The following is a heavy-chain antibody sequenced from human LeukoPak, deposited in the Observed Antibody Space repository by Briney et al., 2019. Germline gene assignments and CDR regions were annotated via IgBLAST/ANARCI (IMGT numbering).Heavy chain of an antibody. V-gene: IGHV4-61*02. CDR2: IYTSGST. D-gene: IGHD6-19*01. CDR1: GGSISSGSYY. CDR3: AREIAVAGTSLGYFDY. J-gene: IGHJ4*02. Sequence: SQTLSLTCTVSGGSISSGSYYWSWIRQPAGKGLEWIGRIYTSGSTNYNPSLKSRVTISVDRSKNQFSLKLSSVTAADTAVYYCAREIAVAGTSLGYFDYWGQGTLVTVSS.